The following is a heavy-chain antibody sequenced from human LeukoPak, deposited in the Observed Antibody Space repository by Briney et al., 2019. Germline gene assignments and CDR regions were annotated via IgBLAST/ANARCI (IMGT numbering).Heavy chain of an antibody. D-gene: IGHD6-19*01. Sequence: SETLSLTCTVPGDSISTYYWSWIRQPAGKGLEWIGRVYVTGSTNLNPALQSRVTMSVDTSKNQFSLKLTSVTAADTAVYYCARDRQWLVDQWGQGTLVTVSS. CDR3: ARDRQWLVDQ. CDR2: VYVTGST. CDR1: GDSISTYY. V-gene: IGHV4-4*07. J-gene: IGHJ5*02.